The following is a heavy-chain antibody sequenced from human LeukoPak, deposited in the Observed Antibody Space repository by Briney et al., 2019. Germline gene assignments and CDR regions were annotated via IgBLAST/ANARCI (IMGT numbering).Heavy chain of an antibody. V-gene: IGHV4-38-2*02. CDR2: IYYSGST. Sequence: SETLSLTCTVSGYSISSGYYWGWIRQPPGKGLEWIGSIYYSGSTYYNPSLKSRVTISVDTSKNQFSLKLSSVTAADTAVYYCARQSSSGWYGGYYYYYMDVWGKGTTVTISS. J-gene: IGHJ6*03. CDR3: ARQSSSGWYGGYYYYYMDV. CDR1: GYSISSGYY. D-gene: IGHD6-19*01.